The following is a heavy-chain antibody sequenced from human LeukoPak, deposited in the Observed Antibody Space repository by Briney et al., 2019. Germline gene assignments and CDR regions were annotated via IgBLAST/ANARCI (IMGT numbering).Heavy chain of an antibody. CDR1: GYTFTGYY. D-gene: IGHD2-15*01. Sequence: GSVKVSCKASGYTFTGYYMHWVRQAPGQGLEWMGWINPNSGGTNYAQKFQGRVTMTRDTSISTAYMELSRLRSDDTAVYYCARGYCSGGSCLSAFDIWGQGTMVTVSS. CDR2: INPNSGGT. CDR3: ARGYCSGGSCLSAFDI. J-gene: IGHJ3*02. V-gene: IGHV1-2*02.